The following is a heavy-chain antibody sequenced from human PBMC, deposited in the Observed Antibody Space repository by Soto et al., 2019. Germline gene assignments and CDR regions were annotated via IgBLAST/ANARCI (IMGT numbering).Heavy chain of an antibody. D-gene: IGHD4-17*01. Sequence: SETLSLTCTVSGDSVSKYYWNWIRQPAGKGLEWIGRIHSTRSPNYNPSLKSRVTMSVDTSKNQFSLKLNLTSVTAADMAVYYCARSPAYGDYANLDTWGQGTLVTVSS. J-gene: IGHJ5*02. CDR2: IHSTRSP. CDR3: ARSPAYGDYANLDT. V-gene: IGHV4-4*07. CDR1: GDSVSKYY.